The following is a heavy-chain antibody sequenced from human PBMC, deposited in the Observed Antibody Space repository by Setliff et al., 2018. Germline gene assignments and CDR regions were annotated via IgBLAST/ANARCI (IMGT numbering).Heavy chain of an antibody. CDR1: GFTFSNYY. D-gene: IGHD3-9*01. J-gene: IGHJ4*02. Sequence: PGGSLRLSCAASGFTFSNYYMSWIRQAPGKGLEWVSYITISGGTIYYADSVKGRFTVSRDNSKNTLYLQMNSLRAEDTAFYYCARGRHHDTLSGYIDFLGQGTLVTVSS. CDR2: ITISGGTI. V-gene: IGHV3-11*04. CDR3: ARGRHHDTLSGYIDF.